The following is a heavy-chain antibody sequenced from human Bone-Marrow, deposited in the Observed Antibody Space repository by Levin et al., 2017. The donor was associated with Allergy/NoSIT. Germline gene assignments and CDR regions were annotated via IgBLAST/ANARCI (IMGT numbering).Heavy chain of an antibody. CDR1: GYTFTGYY. J-gene: IGHJ4*02. V-gene: IGHV1-2*06. CDR3: ARVLIGSGYFDWPNDY. CDR2: INPNSGGT. Sequence: ASVKVSCKASGYTFTGYYMHWVRQAPGQGLEWMGRINPNSGGTNYAQKFQGRVTMTRDTSISTAYMELSRLRSDDTAVYYCARVLIGSGYFDWPNDYWGQGTLVTVSS. D-gene: IGHD3-9*01.